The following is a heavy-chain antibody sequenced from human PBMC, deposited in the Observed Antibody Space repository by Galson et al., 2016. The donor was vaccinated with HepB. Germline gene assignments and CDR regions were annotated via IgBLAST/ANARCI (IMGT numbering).Heavy chain of an antibody. V-gene: IGHV3-30*04. CDR3: ARSAWRWRGMDV. Sequence: SLRLSCAASGFTFSYYAIHWVRQAPGKGLEWVAVISYDGSNKYYADSVKGRFTISRDNSKNMLYLQMNSLRAEDTAVYYCARSAWRWRGMDVWGQGTTVTVSS. CDR2: ISYDGSNK. J-gene: IGHJ6*02. CDR1: GFTFSYYA. D-gene: IGHD4-23*01.